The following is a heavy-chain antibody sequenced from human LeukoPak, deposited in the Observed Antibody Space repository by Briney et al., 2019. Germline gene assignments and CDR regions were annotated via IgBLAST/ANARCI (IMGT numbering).Heavy chain of an antibody. Sequence: PGGSLRLSCAASGFTVNSNYMSWVRQAPGKGLEWVSVIYSDGSTSYADSVKGRFSISRDYSKNTLYLQMNSPRAEDTAVYYCARTRSDAFDTWGQGTMVTVSS. CDR2: IYSDGST. V-gene: IGHV3-53*01. CDR1: GFTVNSNY. J-gene: IGHJ3*02. D-gene: IGHD2-2*01. CDR3: ARTRSDAFDT.